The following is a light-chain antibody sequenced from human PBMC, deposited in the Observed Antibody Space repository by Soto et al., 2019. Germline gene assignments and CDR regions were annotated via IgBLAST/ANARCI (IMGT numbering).Light chain of an antibody. CDR2: DVS. V-gene: IGLV2-14*01. J-gene: IGLJ1*01. CDR1: SRDVGGYNY. CDR3: SSYTSSSTTV. Sequence: QAASVSGSPGQSITISCTGTSRDVGGYNYVSWYQQHPGKAPKLMIYDVSNRPSGVSNRFSGSKSGNTASLTISGLQAEDEADYYCSSYTSSSTTVFGTGTKLTVL.